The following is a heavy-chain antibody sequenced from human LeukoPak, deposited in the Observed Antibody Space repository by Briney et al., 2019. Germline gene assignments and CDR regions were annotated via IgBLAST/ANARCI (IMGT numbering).Heavy chain of an antibody. J-gene: IGHJ6*04. CDR1: GFTFSSYS. CDR3: AELGITMIGGV. Sequence: GGSLRLSCAASGFTFSSYSMNWVRQAPGKGLEWVSYISSSSSTIYYADSVKGRFTISRDNAKNSLYLQMNSLRAEDTAVYYCAELGITMIGGVWGKGTTVTISS. D-gene: IGHD3-10*02. CDR2: ISSSSSTI. V-gene: IGHV3-48*04.